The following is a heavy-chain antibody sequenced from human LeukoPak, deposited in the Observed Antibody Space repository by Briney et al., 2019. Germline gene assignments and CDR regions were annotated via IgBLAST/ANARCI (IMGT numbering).Heavy chain of an antibody. D-gene: IGHD3-22*01. CDR3: ARDSHHYYDSSGYHDY. V-gene: IGHV1-2*06. CDR1: GYTFTGYY. CDR2: INPNSGGT. J-gene: IGHJ4*02. Sequence: ASVKVSCKASGYTFTGYYMHWVRQAPGQGLEWMGRINPNSGGTNYAQKFQGRVTITRDTSISTAYMELSRLRSDDTAVYYCARDSHHYYDSSGYHDYWGQGTLVTVSS.